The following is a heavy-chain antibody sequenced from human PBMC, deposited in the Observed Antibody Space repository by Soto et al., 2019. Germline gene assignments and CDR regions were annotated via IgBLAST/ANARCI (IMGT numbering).Heavy chain of an antibody. CDR3: ARGQKNMDV. CDR2: MNPNSGNT. CDR1: GYTFNSYD. J-gene: IGHJ6*03. V-gene: IGHV1-8*01. Sequence: ASVKVSCKSSGYTFNSYDIYWVRQATGQGLEWMGWMNPNSGNTGYAQKFQGRVTMTRDTSISTAYMELSSLRSEDTAVYYCARGQKNMDVWGKGTTVTVSS.